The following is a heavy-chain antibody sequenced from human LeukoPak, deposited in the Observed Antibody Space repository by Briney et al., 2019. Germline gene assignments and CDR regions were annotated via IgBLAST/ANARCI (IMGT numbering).Heavy chain of an antibody. D-gene: IGHD3-10*02. V-gene: IGHV1-3*01. CDR3: VFGESLYYYYGMDV. CDR2: ISAGNGNT. CDR1: GYTFTDYG. J-gene: IGHJ6*02. Sequence: ASVKVSCKASGYTFTDYGFTWVRQAPGQGLEWMGWISAGNGNTKYSQKFQGRVTITRDTSASTAYMELSSLRSEDTAVYYCVFGESLYYYYGMDVWGQGTTVTVSS.